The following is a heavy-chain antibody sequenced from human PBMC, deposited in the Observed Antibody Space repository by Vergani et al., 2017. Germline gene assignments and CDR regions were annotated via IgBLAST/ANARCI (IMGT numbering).Heavy chain of an antibody. CDR3: AKQLRYCSGGSCYRYDYYGMDG. J-gene: IGHJ6*02. CDR1: GFTFSSYG. CDR2: IRYDGNNK. Sequence: QVHLVESGGGVVQPGGSLRLSCAASGFTFSSYGMHWVRQAPGKGLEWVAFIRYDGNNKYYADSVKGRFTISRDNSKNTLYLQMNSLRAEDTAVYYCAKQLRYCSGGSCYRYDYYGMDGWGQGTTVTVSS. V-gene: IGHV3-30*02. D-gene: IGHD2-15*01.